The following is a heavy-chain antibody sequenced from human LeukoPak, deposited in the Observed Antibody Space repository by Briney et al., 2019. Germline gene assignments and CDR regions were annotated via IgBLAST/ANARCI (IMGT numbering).Heavy chain of an antibody. CDR1: GFTLRVNY. CDR3: ARCKGGWSDHYYGLDV. CDR2: IYANGST. V-gene: IGHV3-53*01. J-gene: IGHJ6*02. D-gene: IGHD6-19*01. Sequence: PGGSLRLSCAASGFTLRVNYMTWVRQAPGKGLEWVSVIYANGSTYYPDSVKGRFTISRDNSKSSLYLQMNSPRAEDTAVYYCARCKGGWSDHYYGLDVWGQGTTVTVSS.